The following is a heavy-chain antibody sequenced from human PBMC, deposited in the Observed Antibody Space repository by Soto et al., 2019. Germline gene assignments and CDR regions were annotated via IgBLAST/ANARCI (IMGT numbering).Heavy chain of an antibody. CDR3: ARSPMGPLFRYWFDY. D-gene: IGHD2-21*02. V-gene: IGHV4-34*01. J-gene: IGHJ4*02. CDR2: INHSGRT. CDR1: GGSFSGYY. Sequence: QVQLQQWGAGLLKPSETLSLTCAVYGGSFSGYYWSWIRQPPGKGLEWIGQINHSGRTNYNPSLKSRDTISVDTSKNQFSLKLSSVTAADTAVYYCARSPMGPLFRYWFDYWGQGTLVTVSS.